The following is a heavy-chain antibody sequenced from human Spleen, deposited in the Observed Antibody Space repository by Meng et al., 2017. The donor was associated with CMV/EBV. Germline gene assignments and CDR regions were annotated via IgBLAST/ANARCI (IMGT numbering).Heavy chain of an antibody. CDR2: INHSGST. CDR3: ARGLLRGRFLEWLLAGTYDY. V-gene: IGHV4-34*01. D-gene: IGHD3-3*01. J-gene: IGHJ4*02. CDR1: SFSGYY. Sequence: SFSGYYWSRIRQPPGKGLEWIGEINHSGSTNYNPSLKSRVTISVDTSKNQFSLKLSSVTAADTAVYYCARGLLRGRFLEWLLAGTYDYWGQGTLVTVSS.